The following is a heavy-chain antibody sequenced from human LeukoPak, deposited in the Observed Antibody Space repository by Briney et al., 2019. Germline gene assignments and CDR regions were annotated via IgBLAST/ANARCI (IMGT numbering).Heavy chain of an antibody. CDR3: ASDFTGYEDY. Sequence: TGGSLRLSCAASGFTFSRYWMHWVRQAPGRGLVWVSRINTDGSRTDYADYVKGRFTISRDNAKNTLYLQMNSLGAEDTAVYYCASDFTGYEDYWGQGTLVTVSP. J-gene: IGHJ4*02. CDR2: INTDGSRT. V-gene: IGHV3-74*01. D-gene: IGHD3-9*01. CDR1: GFTFSRYW.